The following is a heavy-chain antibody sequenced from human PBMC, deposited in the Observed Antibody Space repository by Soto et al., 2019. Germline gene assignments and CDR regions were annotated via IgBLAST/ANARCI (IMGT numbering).Heavy chain of an antibody. CDR2: IKSKSDGETT. CDR1: GFTFREAW. Sequence: GGSLRLSCAASGFTFREAWMSWVRQAPGKGLEWVGRIKSKSDGETTDYAAPVKGRFIISRDDSEKTLHIQMNSLKAEDSAIYYCVTAGTELYYYYYGMDVWGQGNTVTVSS. V-gene: IGHV3-15*01. CDR3: VTAGTELYYYYYGMDV. J-gene: IGHJ6*02. D-gene: IGHD1-7*01.